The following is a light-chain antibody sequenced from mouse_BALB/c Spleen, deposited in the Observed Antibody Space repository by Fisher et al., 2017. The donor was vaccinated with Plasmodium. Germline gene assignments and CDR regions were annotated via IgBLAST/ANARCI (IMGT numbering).Light chain of an antibody. CDR3: QQSNSWPLT. CDR1: QSINNN. V-gene: IGKV5-43*01. J-gene: IGKJ5*01. Sequence: DIVMTQTPATLSVTPGDSVSLSCRATQSINNNLHWYQQKSHGSPRVLIKYSSQSISGIPSRFSGSGSGTDFTLSINSVETEDFGMYLCQQSNSWPLTFGAGTKLELK. CDR2: YSS.